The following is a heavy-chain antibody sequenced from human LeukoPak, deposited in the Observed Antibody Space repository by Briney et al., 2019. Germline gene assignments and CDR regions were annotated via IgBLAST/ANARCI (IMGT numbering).Heavy chain of an antibody. D-gene: IGHD4-11*01. J-gene: IGHJ4*02. CDR3: ARRPTTKFDY. CDR2: IYPDDSDT. V-gene: IGHV5-51*01. CDR1: GYKFINYW. Sequence: GESLQISCKGSGYKFINYWIAWVRPLPGKGLEWLGIIYPDDSDTRYSPSFQGQVTISVDKSINTAYLQWSSLKASDTALYYCARRPTTKFDYWGRGTLVSVSS.